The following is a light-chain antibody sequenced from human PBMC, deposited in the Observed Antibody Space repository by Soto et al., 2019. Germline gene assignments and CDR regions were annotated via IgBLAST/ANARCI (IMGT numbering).Light chain of an antibody. CDR2: GTS. CDR3: QHCSTSIT. J-gene: IGKJ5*01. V-gene: IGKV3-20*01. Sequence: IVLTQSPGTLSLSPGERATLSCRVSESVSSWFLAWVQHKPGQAPRLLIYGTSRRATGVPDRFSGSGSGTDFSLTISRLEPEDFAVYYCQHCSTSITFGQGTRLEIK. CDR1: ESVSSWF.